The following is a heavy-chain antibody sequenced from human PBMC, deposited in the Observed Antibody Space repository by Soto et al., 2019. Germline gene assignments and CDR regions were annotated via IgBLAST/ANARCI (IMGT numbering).Heavy chain of an antibody. Sequence: PGGSLRLSCAASGFTFTNYDIYWVRQAPGKGLEWVSAIGTAGDTYYSDSVTGRFTISREDAKSSVYLQMTSLSAGDTAVYFCARDLDDRYKGSIDVWGQGTTVTVSS. CDR1: GFTFTNYD. CDR2: IGTAGDT. CDR3: ARDLDDRYKGSIDV. D-gene: IGHD3-22*01. J-gene: IGHJ6*02. V-gene: IGHV3-13*01.